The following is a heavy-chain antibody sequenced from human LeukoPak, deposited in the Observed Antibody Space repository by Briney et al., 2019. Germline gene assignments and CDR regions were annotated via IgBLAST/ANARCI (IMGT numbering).Heavy chain of an antibody. J-gene: IGHJ4*02. CDR1: GDSVSSIDAA. Sequence: SQTLSLTCAVSGDSVSSIDAAWNWIRQSPARGLEWLGGTYFNSQWYNEYAVSVKNRITIIPDTSKNQFSLQLNSVTPEDTAVYYCARSNFKQWLAPDYWGQGTPVTVSS. CDR3: ARSNFKQWLAPDY. CDR2: TYFNSQWYN. D-gene: IGHD6-19*01. V-gene: IGHV6-1*01.